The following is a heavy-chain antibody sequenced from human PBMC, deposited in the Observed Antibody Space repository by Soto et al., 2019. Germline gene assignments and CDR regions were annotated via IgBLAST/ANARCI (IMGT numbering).Heavy chain of an antibody. D-gene: IGHD3-16*01. CDR2: IRNRANGYTT. Sequence: EAQLVESGGGLVQPGGSLRLSCAASGFTFSDHYMDWVRQAPGKGLEWVGRIRNRANGYTTEYVASVKGRFTISRDDSTSSLYLQMNSLKTEDTAVYYCARDFQLGVFDYWGQGTLVTVSS. J-gene: IGHJ4*02. CDR1: GFTFSDHY. CDR3: ARDFQLGVFDY. V-gene: IGHV3-72*01.